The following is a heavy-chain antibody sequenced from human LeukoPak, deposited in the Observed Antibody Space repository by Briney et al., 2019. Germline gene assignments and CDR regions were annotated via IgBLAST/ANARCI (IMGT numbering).Heavy chain of an antibody. J-gene: IGHJ4*02. Sequence: SETLSLTCAVYGGSFSGYYWSWIRQPPGKGLEWIGEINHSGSTNYNPSLKSRVTISVDTSMNQFSLKLSSVTAADTAVYYCARDGAVRGGLDYWGQGTLVTVSS. V-gene: IGHV4-34*01. CDR2: INHSGST. CDR1: GGSFSGYY. D-gene: IGHD3-10*02. CDR3: ARDGAVRGGLDY.